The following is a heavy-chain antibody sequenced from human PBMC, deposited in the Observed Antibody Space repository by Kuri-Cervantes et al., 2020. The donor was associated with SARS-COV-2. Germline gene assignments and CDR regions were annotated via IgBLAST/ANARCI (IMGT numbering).Heavy chain of an antibody. D-gene: IGHD1-7*01. Sequence: SETLSLTCAVYGGSSSGYYWSWIRQPPGKGLEWIGEINHSGSTNYNPSLKSRVTISVDTSKNQFSLKLSSVTAADTAVYYCARGMELYIPRAFDIWGQGTMVTVSS. J-gene: IGHJ3*02. CDR1: GGSSSGYY. CDR2: INHSGST. V-gene: IGHV4-34*01. CDR3: ARGMELYIPRAFDI.